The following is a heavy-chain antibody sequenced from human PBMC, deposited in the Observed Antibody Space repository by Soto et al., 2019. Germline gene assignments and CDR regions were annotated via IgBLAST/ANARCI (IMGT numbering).Heavy chain of an antibody. D-gene: IGHD3-16*01. CDR3: ARDESRADYVA. CDR1: GYTFTDYF. V-gene: IGHV1-2*02. CDR2: INPNSGGA. J-gene: IGHJ5*02. Sequence: QVQLVQSGAEVKKPGASVKVSCKASGYTFTDYFIHWVRQAPGQGLEWMGWINPNSGGANYAQKFQDRVTLTRDTSMTTAYMELSRLRSDDTAVYYCARDESRADYVAWGQGTLVTVSS.